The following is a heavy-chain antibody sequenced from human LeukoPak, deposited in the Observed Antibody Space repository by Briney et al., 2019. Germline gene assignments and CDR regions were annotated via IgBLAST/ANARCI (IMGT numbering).Heavy chain of an antibody. CDR3: ARESDYYDSSGYYWYLDL. CDR2: IYYSGST. J-gene: IGHJ2*01. Sequence: SETLSLTCTVSGGSISSYYWSWIRQPPGKGLEWIGYIYYSGSTNYNPSLKSRVTISVDTSKNQFSLKLSSVTAADTAVYYCARESDYYDSSGYYWYLDLWGRGTLVTVSS. D-gene: IGHD3-22*01. V-gene: IGHV4-59*01. CDR1: GGSISSYY.